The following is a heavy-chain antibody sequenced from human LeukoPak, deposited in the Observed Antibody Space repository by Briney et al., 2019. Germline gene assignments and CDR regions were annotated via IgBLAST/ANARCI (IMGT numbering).Heavy chain of an antibody. CDR2: ISYDGSNK. J-gene: IGHJ3*02. CDR3: ARAEGYGGNSGAFDI. V-gene: IGHV3-30-3*01. CDR1: GFTFSSYA. Sequence: GGSLRLSCAASGFTFSSYAMHWVRQAPGKGLEWVAVISYDGSNKYYADSVKGRFTISRDNSKNTLYLQMNSLRAEDTAVYYCARAEGYGGNSGAFDIWGQGTMVTVSS. D-gene: IGHD4-23*01.